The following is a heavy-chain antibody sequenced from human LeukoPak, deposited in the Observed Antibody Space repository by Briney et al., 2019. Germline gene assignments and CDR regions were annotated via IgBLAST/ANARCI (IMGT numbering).Heavy chain of an antibody. D-gene: IGHD6-6*01. J-gene: IGHJ4*02. CDR3: ARNGEIAARLMWFAY. V-gene: IGHV3-30*02. CDR1: GFTFSSYG. CDR2: IRYDGSNK. Sequence: GGSLRLSCAASGFTFSSYGMHWVRQAPGKGLEWVAFIRYDGSNKYYADSVKGRFTISRDNSKNTLYLQMNSLRAEDTAVYYCARNGEIAARLMWFAYWGQGTLVTVSS.